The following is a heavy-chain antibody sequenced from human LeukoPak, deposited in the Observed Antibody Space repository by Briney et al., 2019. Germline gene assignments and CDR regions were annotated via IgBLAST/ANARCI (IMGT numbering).Heavy chain of an antibody. Sequence: PGGSLRLSCEVSGFMFSTYAMHWVRQAPGKGPEFVSGINTYGGSTHYAKSVKGRSTISRDNSKNTLYLQMGSLRAEDTAVYYCARGRSAAEYDAFDIWGQGTLVTVSS. V-gene: IGHV3-64*01. CDR2: INTYGGST. D-gene: IGHD2-15*01. J-gene: IGHJ3*02. CDR3: ARGRSAAEYDAFDI. CDR1: GFMFSTYA.